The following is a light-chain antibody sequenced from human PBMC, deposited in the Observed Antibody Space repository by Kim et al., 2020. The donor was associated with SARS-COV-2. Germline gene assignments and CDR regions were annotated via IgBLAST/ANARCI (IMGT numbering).Light chain of an antibody. Sequence: EIVLTQSPGTLSLSPGERATLSCRASQTVSSSSLVWYQQKAGQAPRLLIYGAYSRATGIPDRFSGSGSGTDFTLTISRLEPEDFAVYYCEQYRSSPVFGRGTKLEI. CDR1: QTVSSSS. CDR3: EQYRSSPV. CDR2: GAY. J-gene: IGKJ2*01. V-gene: IGKV3-20*01.